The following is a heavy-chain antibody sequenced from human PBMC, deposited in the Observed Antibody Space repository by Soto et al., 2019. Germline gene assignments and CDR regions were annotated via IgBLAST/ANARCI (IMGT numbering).Heavy chain of an antibody. CDR1: GYTFTSYY. D-gene: IGHD3-3*01. CDR2: INPSGGST. CDR3: ARDLEIITIFGVVISYYYYGMDV. V-gene: IGHV1-46*01. Sequence: QVQLVQSGAEVKKPGASVKVSCKASGYTFTSYYMHWVRQAPGQGLEWMGIINPSGGSTSYAQKFQGRVTMTRDTSTSTVYMELSSLRSEDTAVYYCARDLEIITIFGVVISYYYYGMDVWGQGTTVTVSS. J-gene: IGHJ6*02.